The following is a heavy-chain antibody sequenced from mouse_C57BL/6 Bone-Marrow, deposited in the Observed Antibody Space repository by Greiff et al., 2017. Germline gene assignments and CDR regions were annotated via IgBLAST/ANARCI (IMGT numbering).Heavy chain of an antibody. Sequence: QVQLQQPGAELVKPGASVKLSCKASGYTFTSYWMHWVKQRPGQGLEWIGMIHPNSGSTNYNEKFKSKATLTVDKSSSTAYMQLSSLTSEDAAVYYCAREGGWRYFDVWGTGTTVTVSS. V-gene: IGHV1-64*01. CDR3: AREGGWRYFDV. CDR1: GYTFTSYW. CDR2: IHPNSGST. J-gene: IGHJ1*03.